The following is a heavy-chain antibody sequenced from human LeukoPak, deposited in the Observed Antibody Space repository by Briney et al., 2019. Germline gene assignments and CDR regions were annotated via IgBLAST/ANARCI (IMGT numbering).Heavy chain of an antibody. J-gene: IGHJ4*02. CDR3: AKDLYGSGTYRFDY. CDR2: ISGSGVST. CDR1: GFTFSSYA. V-gene: IGHV3-23*01. D-gene: IGHD3-10*01. Sequence: GGSLRLSCAASGFTFSSYAMTWVRQAPGKGLEWVSGISGSGVSTNYADSVKGRFTISRDNSKNTLYLQMNSLRAEDTAVCYCAKDLYGSGTYRFDYWGQGTLVTVSS.